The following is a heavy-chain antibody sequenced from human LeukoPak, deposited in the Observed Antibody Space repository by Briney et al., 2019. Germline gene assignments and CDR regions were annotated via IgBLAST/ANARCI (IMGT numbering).Heavy chain of an antibody. J-gene: IGHJ4*02. CDR1: EFTFSTYG. CDR2: ISYDGSYK. D-gene: IGHD6-13*01. Sequence: PGRSLRLSCAASEFTFSTYGMHWVRQAPGKGLEWVAVISYDGSYKFYADSVKGRSTISRDNSKSTLYLQMNSLRAEDTAVYYCAKDRYSGLNTIDYWGQGTLVTVSS. V-gene: IGHV3-30*18. CDR3: AKDRYSGLNTIDY.